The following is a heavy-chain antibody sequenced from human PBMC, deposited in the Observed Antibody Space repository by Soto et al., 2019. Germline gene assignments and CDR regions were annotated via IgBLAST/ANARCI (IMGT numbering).Heavy chain of an antibody. CDR3: ARGANDFWSGYSNWFDP. J-gene: IGHJ5*02. D-gene: IGHD3-3*01. CDR2: IYYSGST. CDR1: GGSISSSSYY. Sequence: SETLSLTCTVSGGSISSSSYYWGWIRQPPGKGLEWIGSIYYSGSTYYNPSLKSRVTISVDTSRNQFSLKLSSVTAAAAAVYYCARGANDFWSGYSNWFDPWGQGTLVTVSS. V-gene: IGHV4-39*01.